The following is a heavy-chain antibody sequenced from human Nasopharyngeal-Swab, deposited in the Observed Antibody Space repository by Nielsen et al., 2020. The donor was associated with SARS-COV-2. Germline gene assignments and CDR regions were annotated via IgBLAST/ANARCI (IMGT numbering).Heavy chain of an antibody. CDR3: ARELGVGLFDY. V-gene: IGHV1-18*01. J-gene: IGHJ4*02. D-gene: IGHD3-16*01. Sequence: ASVKVSCKTSGYTFSSYGIAWVRQAPGQGLEWLGWISPYNDYTHYALKFQGSVTMTSDTSTSTAYLELRSLTSDDTAVYYCARELGVGLFDYWGQGTLVTVSS. CDR2: ISPYNDYT. CDR1: GYTFSSYG.